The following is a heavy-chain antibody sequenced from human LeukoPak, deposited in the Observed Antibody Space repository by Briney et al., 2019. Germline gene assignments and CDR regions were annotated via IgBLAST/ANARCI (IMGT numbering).Heavy chain of an antibody. J-gene: IGHJ6*04. CDR1: GFTFSSYG. CDR2: ISYDGSNK. D-gene: IGHD6-13*01. CDR3: AKDGVIAAVASNYYYYYGMDV. V-gene: IGHV3-30*18. Sequence: GPLRLSCAASGFTFSSYGMHWVRQAPGKGLEWVAVISYDGSNKYYADSVKGRFTISRDNSKNTLYLQMNSLRAEDTAVYYCAKDGVIAAVASNYYYYYGMDVWGKGTTVTVSS.